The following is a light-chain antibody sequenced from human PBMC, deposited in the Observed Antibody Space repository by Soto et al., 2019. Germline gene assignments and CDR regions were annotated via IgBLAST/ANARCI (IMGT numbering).Light chain of an antibody. J-gene: IGLJ2*01. Sequence: QSALTQPASVSGSPGQSITISCTGTSSDIGGSNFVSWYQQHPGKAPKLMIRDLSVRPSGVSGRFSGSKSGNTASLTISGLQPGDEADYFCSSYTSSSTLVVFGGGTKLTVL. CDR3: SSYTSSSTLVV. CDR2: DLS. CDR1: SSDIGGSNF. V-gene: IGLV2-14*03.